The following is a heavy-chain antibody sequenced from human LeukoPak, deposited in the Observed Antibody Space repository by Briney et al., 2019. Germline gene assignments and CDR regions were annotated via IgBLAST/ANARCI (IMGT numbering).Heavy chain of an antibody. CDR1: GFTFNRYT. CDR3: VKTHFSDINYFDY. J-gene: IGHJ4*02. D-gene: IGHD2/OR15-2a*01. V-gene: IGHV3-64D*09. Sequence: GGSLRLSCSASGFTFNRYTMHWVRQTPGKGLEYVSAISSNGGSTYYADSMKGRFTTSRDNSKNTLYLQMNSLAPEDTAVYYCVKTHFSDINYFDYWGQGTLVTVSS. CDR2: ISSNGGST.